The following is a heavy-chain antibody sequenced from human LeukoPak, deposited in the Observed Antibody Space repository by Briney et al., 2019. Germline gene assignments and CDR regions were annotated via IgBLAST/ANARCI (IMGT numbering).Heavy chain of an antibody. D-gene: IGHD3-16*02. CDR3: ARSYVWGSYRPLSFDY. V-gene: IGHV1-2*02. Sequence: GASVKVSCKASGYTFTGYYMHWVRQAPGQGLEWMGWINPNSGGTNYAQKFQGRVTMTRDTSISTAYMELSRLRSDDTAVYYCARSYVWGSYRPLSFDYWGQGTLVTVSS. J-gene: IGHJ4*02. CDR1: GYTFTGYY. CDR2: INPNSGGT.